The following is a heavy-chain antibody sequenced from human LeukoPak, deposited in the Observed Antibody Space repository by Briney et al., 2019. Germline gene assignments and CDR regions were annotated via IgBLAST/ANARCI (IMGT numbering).Heavy chain of an antibody. CDR2: IYSGGST. D-gene: IGHD3-22*01. Sequence: GGSLRLSCAASGFTVSSNYMSLVRQAPGKGLEGVSVIYSGGSTYYADSVKGRFTISRDNSKNTLYLQMNSLRAEDTAVYYCARDLDYYDSSGYYTVWGQGTMVTVSS. V-gene: IGHV3-53*01. J-gene: IGHJ3*01. CDR1: GFTVSSNY. CDR3: ARDLDYYDSSGYYTV.